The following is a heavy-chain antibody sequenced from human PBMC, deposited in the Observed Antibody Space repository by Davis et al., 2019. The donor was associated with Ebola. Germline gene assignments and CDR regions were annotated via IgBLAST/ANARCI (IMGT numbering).Heavy chain of an antibody. CDR3: AKDIWNSSSAFYYYYGMDV. V-gene: IGHV3-9*01. CDR1: GFTFDDHA. CDR2: ISWNSNTI. Sequence: SLKISCAASGFTFDDHAMHWVRQAPGKGLEWVAGISWNSNTINYGDSVKGRFTISRDNAKNSLYLQMNSLRAEDTALYYCAKDIWNSSSAFYYYYGMDVWGQGTTVTVSS. J-gene: IGHJ6*02. D-gene: IGHD6-6*01.